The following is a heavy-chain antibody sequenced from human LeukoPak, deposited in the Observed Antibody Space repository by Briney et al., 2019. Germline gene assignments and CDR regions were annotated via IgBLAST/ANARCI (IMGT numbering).Heavy chain of an antibody. V-gene: IGHV1-18*01. J-gene: IGHJ4*02. Sequence: ASVKVSCKASGYTFTSYGISWVRQAPGQGLEWMGWISAYNGNTNYAQKLQGRVTMTTDTSTSTAYMELSSLRSEDTAVYYCASSHYYDSSGKGYFDYWGQGTLVTVSS. CDR2: ISAYNGNT. CDR3: ASSHYYDSSGKGYFDY. D-gene: IGHD3-22*01. CDR1: GYTFTSYG.